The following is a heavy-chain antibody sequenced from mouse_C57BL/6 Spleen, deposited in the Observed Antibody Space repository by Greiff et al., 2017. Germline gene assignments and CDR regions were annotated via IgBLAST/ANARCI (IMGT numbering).Heavy chain of an antibody. J-gene: IGHJ4*01. CDR1: GYTFTNYY. V-gene: IGHV1-77*01. CDR3: ARSDLLGYAMDD. CDR2: ISPGSGCT. Sequence: VQLVESGAELVRPGASVKISCKASGYTFTNYYINWVKQRPGQGLEWIGKISPGSGCTYYNEKFKGKDTLTADKSSSTAYMQLSSLTSEDSAVXFCARSDLLGYAMDDWGQGTSVTVSS. D-gene: IGHD2-1*01.